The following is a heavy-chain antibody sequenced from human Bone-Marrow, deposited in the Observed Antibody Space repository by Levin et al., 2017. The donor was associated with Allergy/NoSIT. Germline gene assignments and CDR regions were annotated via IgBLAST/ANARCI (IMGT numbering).Heavy chain of an antibody. CDR1: GFTFSNAW. J-gene: IGHJ4*02. Sequence: GGSLRLSCAASGFTFSNAWMSWVRQAPGKGLEWVGRIKSKTDGGTTDYAAPVKGRFTISRDDSKNTLYLQMNSLKTEDTAVYYCTTRSWWELEKRGVDYWGQGTLVTVSS. CDR3: TTRSWWELEKRGVDY. D-gene: IGHD1-26*01. V-gene: IGHV3-15*01. CDR2: IKSKTDGGTT.